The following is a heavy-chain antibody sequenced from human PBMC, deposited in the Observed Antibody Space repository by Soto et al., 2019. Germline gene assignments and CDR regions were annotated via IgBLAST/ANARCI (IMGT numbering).Heavy chain of an antibody. CDR1: GFAVSRNY. CDR2: VDSDGNT. CDR3: ARDWVGSSGWYSDF. D-gene: IGHD6-19*01. J-gene: IGHJ4*02. V-gene: IGHV3-53*01. Sequence: GGSLRLSCAVSGFAVSRNYLSWVRQAPGKGLDWVSVVDSDGNTYYADSVKGRFSISRDTLKNTVFLQMSSLRAEDTAVYYCARDWVGSSGWYSDFWGQGTLVTVSS.